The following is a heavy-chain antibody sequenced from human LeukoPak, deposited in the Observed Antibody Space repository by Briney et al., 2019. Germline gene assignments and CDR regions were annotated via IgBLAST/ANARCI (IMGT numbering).Heavy chain of an antibody. CDR3: AGDPVERELLLDY. D-gene: IGHD1-26*01. CDR2: MNIDGSEK. J-gene: IGHJ4*02. CDR1: GFTFSNYW. Sequence: GGSLRLSCAASGFTFSNYWMGWVRQAPGKRPEWVANMNIDGSEKYYADSVKGRFSISRDNARNSVYLQMASLRVEDTAVYYCAGDPVERELLLDYWGQGTLVTVSS. V-gene: IGHV3-7*01.